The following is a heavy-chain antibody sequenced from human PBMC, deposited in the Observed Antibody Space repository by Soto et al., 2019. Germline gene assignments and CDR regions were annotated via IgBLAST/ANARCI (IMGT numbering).Heavy chain of an antibody. D-gene: IGHD6-6*01. CDR2: IIPIFGTA. J-gene: IGHJ6*02. V-gene: IGHV1-69*13. CDR3: ARARSSSSVHYYGMDV. CDR1: GGTFSSYA. Sequence: SVKVSCKASGGTFSSYAISWVRQAPGQGLEWMGGIIPIFGTANYAQKFQGRVTITADESTSTAYMELSSLRSEDTAVYYCARARSSSSVHYYGMDVWGQGTTVTVSS.